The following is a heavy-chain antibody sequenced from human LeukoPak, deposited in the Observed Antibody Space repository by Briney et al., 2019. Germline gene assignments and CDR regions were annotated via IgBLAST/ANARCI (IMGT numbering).Heavy chain of an antibody. CDR2: IIPILGIA. V-gene: IGHV1-69*04. Sequence: SVKVSCKASGGTFSSYAISWVRQAPGQGLEWMGRIIPILGIADYAQKFQGRVTITADKSTSTAYMELSSLRSEDTAVYYCARAQFYCSGGSCYSEFDYWGQGTLVTVSS. D-gene: IGHD2-15*01. J-gene: IGHJ4*02. CDR3: ARAQFYCSGGSCYSEFDY. CDR1: GGTFSSYA.